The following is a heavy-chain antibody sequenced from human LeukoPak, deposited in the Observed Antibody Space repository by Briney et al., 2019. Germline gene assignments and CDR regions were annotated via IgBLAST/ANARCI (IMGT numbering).Heavy chain of an antibody. V-gene: IGHV1-8*01. CDR3: ARGPIGYCSGGSCLSPYYFDY. D-gene: IGHD2-15*01. J-gene: IGHJ4*02. Sequence: AAVKVSCKASGYTFTSYDINGGRQGTGRGLEWRGWMNPNVGNTGYAQKFQGRVTMTRNTSISTAYMELSSLRSEDTAVYYCARGPIGYCSGGSCLSPYYFDYWGQGTLVTVSS. CDR2: MNPNVGNT. CDR1: GYTFTSYD.